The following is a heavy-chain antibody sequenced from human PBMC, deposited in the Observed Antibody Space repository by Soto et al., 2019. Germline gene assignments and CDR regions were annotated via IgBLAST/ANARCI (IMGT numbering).Heavy chain of an antibody. D-gene: IGHD2-8*01. Sequence: SETLSLTCAVYGGSFSGYYWSWIRQPPGKGLEWIGEINHSGSTNYNPSLKSRVTISVDTSKNQFSLKLSSVTAADTAVYYCARGPRIVLMVYALGVFDYWGQGALVTVSS. CDR2: INHSGST. CDR3: ARGPRIVLMVYALGVFDY. CDR1: GGSFSGYY. J-gene: IGHJ4*02. V-gene: IGHV4-34*01.